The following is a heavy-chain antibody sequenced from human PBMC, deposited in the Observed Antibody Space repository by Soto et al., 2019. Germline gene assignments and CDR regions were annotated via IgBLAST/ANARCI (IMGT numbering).Heavy chain of an antibody. CDR1: GYTFTSYG. D-gene: IGHD4-17*01. V-gene: IGHV1-18*01. CDR2: ISAYNGNT. Sequence: ASVKVSCKASGYTFTSYGISWVRQAPGQGLEWMGWISAYNGNTNYAQKLRGRVTMTTDTSTSTAYMELRSLRSDDTAVYYCARDSGDYDHSYGMDVWGPGTTVTVSS. CDR3: ARDSGDYDHSYGMDV. J-gene: IGHJ6*02.